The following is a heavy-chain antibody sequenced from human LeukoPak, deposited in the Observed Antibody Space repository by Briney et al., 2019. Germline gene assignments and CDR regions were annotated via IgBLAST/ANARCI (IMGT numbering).Heavy chain of an antibody. D-gene: IGHD5-24*01. CDR3: ATSQARVGYNSDSPFDY. J-gene: IGHJ4*02. Sequence: ASVTVSCKASGGTFSSYAISWVRQAPGQGLEWMGGIIPIFGTANYAQKFQGRVTITADESTSTAYMELSSLRSEDTAVYYCATSQARVGYNSDSPFDYWGQGTLVTVSS. V-gene: IGHV1-69*13. CDR2: IIPIFGTA. CDR1: GGTFSSYA.